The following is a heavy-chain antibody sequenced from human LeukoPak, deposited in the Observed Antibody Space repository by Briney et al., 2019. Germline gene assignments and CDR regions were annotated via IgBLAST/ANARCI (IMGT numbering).Heavy chain of an antibody. CDR2: IYSGGST. Sequence: GGSLRLSCAASGFTVSSNYMSWVRQAPGKGLEWVSVIYSGGSTYYADSVKGRFTISRDNSKNTLYLQMNSLRAEDTAVYYCARGWRDIVVVVAATDAFDIWGQGTMVTVSS. J-gene: IGHJ3*02. CDR3: ARGWRDIVVVVAATDAFDI. CDR1: GFTVSSNY. V-gene: IGHV3-66*01. D-gene: IGHD2-15*01.